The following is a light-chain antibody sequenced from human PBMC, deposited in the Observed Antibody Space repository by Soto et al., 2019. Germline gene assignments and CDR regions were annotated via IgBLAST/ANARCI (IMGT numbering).Light chain of an antibody. J-gene: IGKJ1*01. CDR3: QQTYTSVAT. CDR2: AAS. V-gene: IGKV1-39*01. CDR1: QRVDSY. Sequence: DIHVTQSPSSLSASAGNSITLSCQTSQRVDSYIHWYQHQSGKPPKLLIYAASTLQDGVPSKFSGGGSGRAFSLIITGLQPGDSATYYCQQTYTSVATFGQGTKVEIK.